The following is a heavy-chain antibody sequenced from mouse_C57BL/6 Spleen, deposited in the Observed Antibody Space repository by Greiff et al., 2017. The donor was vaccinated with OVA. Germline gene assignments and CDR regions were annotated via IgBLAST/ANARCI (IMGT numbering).Heavy chain of an antibody. D-gene: IGHD2-4*01. CDR2: LYPGDGDT. CDR1: GYAFSSYW. Sequence: VQRVESGAELVKPGASVKISCKASGYAFSSYWLNWVKQRPGKGLEWIGQLYPGDGDTNYNGKFKGKATLTADKSSSTAYMQLSSLTSEDSAVYFCARKGYYDYDPYAMDYWGQGTSVTVSS. V-gene: IGHV1-80*01. CDR3: ARKGYYDYDPYAMDY. J-gene: IGHJ4*01.